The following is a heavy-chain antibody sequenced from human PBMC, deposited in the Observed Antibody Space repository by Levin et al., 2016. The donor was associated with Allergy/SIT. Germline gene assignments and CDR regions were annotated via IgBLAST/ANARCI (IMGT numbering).Heavy chain of an antibody. CDR3: AREAYCGGDCSSGGYYYDGMDV. D-gene: IGHD2-21*02. CDR1: GFTFSSYA. CDR2: LSHDGSDK. V-gene: IGHV3-30*04. Sequence: LSLTCAASGFTFSSYAIQWVRQAPGKGLEWVAVLSHDGSDKYFADSVKGRFNISRDNSQNTVYLQMNSLRVEDTALYYCAREAYCGGDCSSGGYYYDGMDVWGQGTTVTVFS. J-gene: IGHJ6*02.